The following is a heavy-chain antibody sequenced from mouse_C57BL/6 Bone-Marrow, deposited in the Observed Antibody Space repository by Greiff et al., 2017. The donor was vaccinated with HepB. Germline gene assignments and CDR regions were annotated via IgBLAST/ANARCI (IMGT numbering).Heavy chain of an antibody. CDR2: ISNGGGST. Sequence: EVQRVESGGGLVQPGGSLKLSCAASGFTFSDYYMYWVRQTPEKRLEWVAYISNGGGSTYYPDTVKGRFTISRDNAKITLYLQMSRLKSEDTAMYYCARHNWAWFAYWGQGTLVTVSA. V-gene: IGHV5-12*01. CDR3: ARHNWAWFAY. J-gene: IGHJ3*01. CDR1: GFTFSDYY. D-gene: IGHD4-1*01.